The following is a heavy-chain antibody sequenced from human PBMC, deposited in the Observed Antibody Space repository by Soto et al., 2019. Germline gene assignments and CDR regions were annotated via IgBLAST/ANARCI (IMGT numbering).Heavy chain of an antibody. Sequence: SARLSCAASGFTFSNSWMGFSRVAQGKGLEWVDNIKKDGSDKYYSDSVKGRFTISRDNAKNSLYLQMNSLRAEDTAVYYCASEGSGSGPGFFPWGQGTLVTVSS. CDR1: GFTFSNSW. J-gene: IGHJ5*01. CDR2: IKKDGSDK. D-gene: IGHD3-10*01. V-gene: IGHV3-7*01. CDR3: ASEGSGSGPGFFP.